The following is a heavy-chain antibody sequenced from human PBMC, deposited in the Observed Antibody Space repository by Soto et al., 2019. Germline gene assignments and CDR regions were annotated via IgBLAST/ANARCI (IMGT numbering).Heavy chain of an antibody. CDR3: ARGGRSLGVVYYYGLDV. V-gene: IGHV3-53*04. D-gene: IGHD2-8*01. CDR2: LYSGGTI. CDR1: GFNVSNYY. Sequence: EVQLVESGGGLVQPGGSLRLSCEASGFNVSNYYMTWVRQAPGKGLEWVSVLYSGGTIYYADSVKGRFTISRHDSKNTLYLQMNSLRAADTAVYYCARGGRSLGVVYYYGLDVWGQGTTVTVSS. J-gene: IGHJ6*02.